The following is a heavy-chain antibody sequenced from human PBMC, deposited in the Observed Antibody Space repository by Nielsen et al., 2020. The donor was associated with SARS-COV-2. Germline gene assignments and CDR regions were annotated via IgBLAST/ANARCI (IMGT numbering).Heavy chain of an antibody. CDR3: ARCKERRPITIFGVVPNWFDP. V-gene: IGHV3-48*03. CDR2: ISSSGSTI. D-gene: IGHD3-3*01. Sequence: WLRQPPGKGLEWVSYISSSGSTIYYADSVKGRFTISRDNAKNSLYLQMNSLRAEDTAVYYCARCKERRPITIFGVVPNWFDPWGQGTLVTVSS. J-gene: IGHJ5*02.